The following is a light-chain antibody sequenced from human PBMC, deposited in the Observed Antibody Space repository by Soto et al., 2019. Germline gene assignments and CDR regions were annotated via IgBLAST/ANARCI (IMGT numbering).Light chain of an antibody. J-gene: IGKJ5*01. CDR1: QSVSSSY. V-gene: IGKV3-20*01. CDR2: GAS. Sequence: EIVLTQSPGTLSLSPGERATLSCRASQSVSSSYLAWYQQKPGQAPRLLIYGASSRATGIPDRFSGSGSGTDFTLTISSLEPEDFAVYYCQQYGSSLITFGQRTRLEI. CDR3: QQYGSSLIT.